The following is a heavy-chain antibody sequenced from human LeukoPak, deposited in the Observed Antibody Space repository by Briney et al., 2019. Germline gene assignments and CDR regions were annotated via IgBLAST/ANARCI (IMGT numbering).Heavy chain of an antibody. V-gene: IGHV3-30*18. CDR2: ISYDGSNQ. Sequence: PGGSLRLSCAASGFTFSSYGIHWVRQAPGKGLEWVAVISYDGSNQYYAESVKGRFTISRDNSKNTLYLQMNSLRAEDTAVYYCAKVGVWQQLVRGYFDYWGQGTLVTVSS. J-gene: IGHJ4*02. CDR1: GFTFSSYG. CDR3: AKVGVWQQLVRGYFDY. D-gene: IGHD6-13*01.